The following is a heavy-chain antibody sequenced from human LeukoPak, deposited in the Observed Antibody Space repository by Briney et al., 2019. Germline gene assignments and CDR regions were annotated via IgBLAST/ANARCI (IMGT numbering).Heavy chain of an antibody. D-gene: IGHD3-10*01. V-gene: IGHV4-31*03. J-gene: IGHJ5*02. CDR2: IYYSGST. CDR3: ARYGSGSYYGHNWFDP. CDR1: GGSISSGGYY. Sequence: SQTLSLTCTVSGGSISSGGYYRSWIRQHPGKGLEWIGYIYYSGSTYYNPSLKSRVTISVDTSKNQFSLKLSSVTAADTAVYYCARYGSGSYYGHNWFDPWGQGTLVTVSS.